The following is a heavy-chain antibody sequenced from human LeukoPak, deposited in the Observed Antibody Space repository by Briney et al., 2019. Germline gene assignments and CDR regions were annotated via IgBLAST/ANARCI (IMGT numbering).Heavy chain of an antibody. V-gene: IGHV3-7*03. D-gene: IGHD4-17*01. CDR2: IKQDGSQK. CDR3: ARDWFDGDYDRFDY. J-gene: IGHJ4*02. Sequence: PGGSLRLSCAASGFTFSSYWMSWFRQAPGKGLEWVGNIKQDGSQKFSVDSVKGRFTISRDNAKNSLYLQMNSLRVEDTAVYYCARDWFDGDYDRFDYWGQGTLVTVSS. CDR1: GFTFSSYW.